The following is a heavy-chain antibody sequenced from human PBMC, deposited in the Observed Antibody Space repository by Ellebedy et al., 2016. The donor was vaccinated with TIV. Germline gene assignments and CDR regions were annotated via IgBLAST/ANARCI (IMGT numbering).Heavy chain of an antibody. D-gene: IGHD3-22*01. CDR3: AKMADSSGYLFYVGRYFDY. CDR1: GFTFSSYA. Sequence: GESLKISCAASGFTFSSYAMSWVRQAPGKGLEWVSAISGSGGSTYYADSVKGRFTISRDNSKNTLYLQMNSLRAEDTAVYYCAKMADSSGYLFYVGRYFDYWGQGTLVTVSS. J-gene: IGHJ4*02. CDR2: ISGSGGST. V-gene: IGHV3-23*01.